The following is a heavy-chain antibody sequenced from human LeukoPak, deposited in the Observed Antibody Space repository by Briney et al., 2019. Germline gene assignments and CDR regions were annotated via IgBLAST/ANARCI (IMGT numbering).Heavy chain of an antibody. CDR3: ARAYHGGNSGGLRRAKGGRYYYYYMDV. Sequence: GGSLRLSCAASGFTFSSYAMSWVRQAPGKGLEWVSAISGSGGSTYYADSVKGRFTISRDNSKNSLYLQMNSLRAEDTAVYYCARAYHGGNSGGLRRAKGGRYYYYYMDVWGKGTTVTVSS. J-gene: IGHJ6*03. CDR1: GFTFSSYA. V-gene: IGHV3-23*01. CDR2: ISGSGGST. D-gene: IGHD4-23*01.